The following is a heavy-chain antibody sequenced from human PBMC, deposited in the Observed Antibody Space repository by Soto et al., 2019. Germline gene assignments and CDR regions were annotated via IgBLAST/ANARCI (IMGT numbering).Heavy chain of an antibody. CDR2: TYYSGTT. V-gene: IGHV4-39*01. D-gene: IGHD3-22*01. CDR3: ARHRQYYDTSGYQKRYLDY. J-gene: IGHJ4*02. CDR1: CGSISSTPYY. Sequence: PSETLSLTCSVSCGSISSTPYYWGWIRQPPGKGLEWLGTTYYSGTTSYNPSLKSRVIISVDTSTNQFFLKLRAVTAADTAVYYWARHRQYYDTSGYQKRYLDYGGQGTQGNVAA.